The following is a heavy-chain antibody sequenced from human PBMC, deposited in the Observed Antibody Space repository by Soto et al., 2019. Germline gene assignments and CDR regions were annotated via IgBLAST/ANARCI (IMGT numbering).Heavy chain of an antibody. D-gene: IGHD3-3*01. CDR1: GFTFSGGYW. CDR3: ASTRGY. Sequence: EVLVVESGGGLVQPGGSLRLSCAVPGFTFSGGYWMKWVRQAPGKGLEWVATIKEDGRETYYVDSVKGRFTISRDSAKNSLYLQMNSLRAEDTAVYYCASTRGYWGQGTLVTVSS. V-gene: IGHV3-7*03. J-gene: IGHJ4*02. CDR2: IKEDGRET.